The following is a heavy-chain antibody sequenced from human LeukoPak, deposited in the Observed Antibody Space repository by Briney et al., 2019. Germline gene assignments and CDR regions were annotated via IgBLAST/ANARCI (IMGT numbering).Heavy chain of an antibody. V-gene: IGHV1-46*01. D-gene: IGHD2-2*01. CDR1: GYTFTSYG. Sequence: ASVKVSCKASGYTFTSYGISWVRQAPGQGLEWMGIINPSGGSTSYAQKFQGRVTMTRDTSTSTVYMELSRLRSDDTAVYYCASLGYCSSTSCSDYYYYYMDVWGKGTTVTVSS. J-gene: IGHJ6*03. CDR2: INPSGGST. CDR3: ASLGYCSSTSCSDYYYYYMDV.